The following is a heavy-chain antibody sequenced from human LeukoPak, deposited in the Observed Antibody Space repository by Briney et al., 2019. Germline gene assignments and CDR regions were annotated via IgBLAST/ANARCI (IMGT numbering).Heavy chain of an antibody. CDR2: ISADSATT. CDR3: ARKSASGNYPLDY. CDR1: GFNFGSYS. D-gene: IGHD3-10*01. V-gene: IGHV3-23*01. Sequence: GGSLRLSCAASGFNFGSYSMTWVRQALGKGLEWVSVISADSATTFYADSVKGRFTISRDNAKNTVFLQMSSLRAEDTALYYCARKSASGNYPLDYWGQGTLVTVSS. J-gene: IGHJ4*02.